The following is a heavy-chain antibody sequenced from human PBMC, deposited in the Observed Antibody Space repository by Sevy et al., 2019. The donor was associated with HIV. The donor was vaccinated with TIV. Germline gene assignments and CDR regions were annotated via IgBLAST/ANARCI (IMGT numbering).Heavy chain of an antibody. J-gene: IGHJ3*02. V-gene: IGHV3-11*01. CDR3: ARAHDYGDYDDAFDI. CDR2: ISSSGSTI. CDR1: GFTFSDYY. D-gene: IGHD4-17*01. Sequence: GGSLRLSCAASGFTFSDYYMSWIRQAPGKGLEWVSYISSSGSTIYYADSVKGRFTISRDNAKNSLYLQMNSLGAEDTAVYYCARAHDYGDYDDAFDIWGQGTMVTVSS.